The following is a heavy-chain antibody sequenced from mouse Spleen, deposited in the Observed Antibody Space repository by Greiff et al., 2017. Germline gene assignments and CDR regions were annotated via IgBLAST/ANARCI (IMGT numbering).Heavy chain of an antibody. CDR1: GYTFTSYW. Sequence: QVHVKQPGAELVKPGASVKLSCKASGYTFTSYWMQWVKQRPGQGLEWIGEIDPSDSYTNYNQKFKGKATLTVDTSSSTAYMQLSSLTSEDSAVYYCARHGSSYDYWGQGTTLTVSS. D-gene: IGHD1-1*01. V-gene: IGHV1-50*01. CDR2: IDPSDSYT. CDR3: ARHGSSYDY. J-gene: IGHJ2*01.